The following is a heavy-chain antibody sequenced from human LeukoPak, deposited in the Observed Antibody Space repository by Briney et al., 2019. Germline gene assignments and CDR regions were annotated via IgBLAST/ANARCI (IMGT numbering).Heavy chain of an antibody. D-gene: IGHD3-22*01. CDR3: ARDGVDDSSGYELSWFDP. Sequence: ASVKVSCKAFGYTFTSNYMHWVRQAPGQGLEWMGVISPSGGSTTYAQKFQGRVTMTRDTSISTAYMELSRLRSDDTAVYYCARDGVDDSSGYELSWFDPWGQGTLVTVSS. CDR2: ISPSGGST. J-gene: IGHJ5*02. CDR1: GYTFTSNY. V-gene: IGHV1-46*01.